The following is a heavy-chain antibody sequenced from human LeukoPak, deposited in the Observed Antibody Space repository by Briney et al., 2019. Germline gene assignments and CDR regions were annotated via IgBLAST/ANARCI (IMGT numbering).Heavy chain of an antibody. CDR1: GFTFSTYA. D-gene: IGHD6-19*01. Sequence: GGSLRLSCAASGFTFSTYAMSWVRQAPGKGLKWVSSFSGSGGSTYYADSVKGRFTISRDNSKNTLYLQMNSLRAEDTAVYYCARVVAVAGTGGVDYWGQGTLVTVSS. CDR3: ARVVAVAGTGGVDY. V-gene: IGHV3-23*01. J-gene: IGHJ4*02. CDR2: FSGSGGST.